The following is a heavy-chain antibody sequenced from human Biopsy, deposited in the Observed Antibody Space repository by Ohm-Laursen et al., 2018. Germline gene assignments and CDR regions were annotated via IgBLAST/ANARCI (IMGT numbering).Heavy chain of an antibody. V-gene: IGHV1-18*01. J-gene: IGHJ5*02. CDR3: ARDSRDKFDL. CDR2: ISAYNGQT. CDR1: GYSLGTFG. Sequence: ASVKVSCKASGYSLGTFGLNWVRQAPGLGLEWMGWISAYNGQTSYAPNFQGRLIMTTDTSTGTAYMELRSLRSDDTAMYYCARDSRDKFDLWGQGTLVTVSS.